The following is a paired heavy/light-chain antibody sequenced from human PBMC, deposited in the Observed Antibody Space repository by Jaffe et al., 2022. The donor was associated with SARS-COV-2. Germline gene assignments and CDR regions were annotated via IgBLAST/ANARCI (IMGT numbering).Heavy chain of an antibody. CDR2: IYPSGST. Sequence: QVQLQESGPGLVKPSQTLSLTCTVSGGSIRGGSFFWTWIRQPAGKGLEWIGRIYPSGSTIYNPSLKSRVAISVDTSKNQFSLKLSSVTAADTAVYYCAREGYFYDSDAPHWFDPWGQGTLVTVSS. CDR3: AREGYFYDSDAPHWFDP. V-gene: IGHV4-61*02. D-gene: IGHD3-22*01. J-gene: IGHJ5*02. CDR1: GGSIRGGSFF.
Light chain of an antibody. V-gene: IGKV1-39*01. CDR1: QSISTY. CDR2: ATS. Sequence: DIQMTPSPSSLSASVGDRVTITCRASQSISTYLNWYQQKPGKAPNLLIYATSRLQSGVPSRFSGSGSGTDFTLTISSLQPEDFATYYCQQTYSTPWTFGQGTKVEIK. J-gene: IGKJ1*01. CDR3: QQTYSTPWT.